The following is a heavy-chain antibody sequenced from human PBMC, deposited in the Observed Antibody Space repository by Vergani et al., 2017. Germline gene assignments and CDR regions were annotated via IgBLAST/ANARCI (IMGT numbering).Heavy chain of an antibody. V-gene: IGHV3-48*03. CDR2: ISSSGSTI. CDR3: ARDKLGYCSSTSCPYWYFDL. D-gene: IGHD2-2*01. Sequence: EVQLVESGGGLVQPGGSLRLSCAASGFTFSSYEMNWVRQAPGKGLEWVSYISSSGSTIYYADPVKGRFTISRDNAKNSLYLQMKSLRAEDTAVYYCARDKLGYCSSTSCPYWYFDLWGRGTLVTVSS. CDR1: GFTFSSYE. J-gene: IGHJ2*01.